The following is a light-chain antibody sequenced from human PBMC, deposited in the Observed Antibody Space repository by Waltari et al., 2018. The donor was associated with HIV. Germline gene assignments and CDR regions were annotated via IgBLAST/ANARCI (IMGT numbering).Light chain of an antibody. CDR3: QVWDSSTDLRV. CDR2: DDS. CDR1: NIGRKV. V-gene: IGLV3-21*02. Sequence: SYVLTQPPSVSVAPGQTPRITCGGDNIGRKVVHWYQKKPSQAPVLVVYDDSDRPSGIPERFSGSSSWNTATLTISRVEAGDEADFYCQVWDSSTDLRVFGGGTKLTVL. J-gene: IGLJ2*01.